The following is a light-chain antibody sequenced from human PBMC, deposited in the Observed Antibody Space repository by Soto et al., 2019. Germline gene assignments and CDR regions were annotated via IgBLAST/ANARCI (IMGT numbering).Light chain of an antibody. CDR2: DVS. CDR1: SSDVGAYNS. CDR3: SSYTINSALPYV. Sequence: QSALTQPASVSGSPRQSITISCTGTSSDVGAYNSVSWYQLHPGKAPQLMIYDVSNRPSGVSSRFSGSKSGNTASLTISGLQPEDEAHYYCSSYTINSALPYVFGTGTKLTVL. V-gene: IGLV2-14*03. J-gene: IGLJ1*01.